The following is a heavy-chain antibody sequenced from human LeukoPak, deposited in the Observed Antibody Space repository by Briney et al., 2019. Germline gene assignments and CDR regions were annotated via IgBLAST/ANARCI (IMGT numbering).Heavy chain of an antibody. CDR1: GGTFSSYA. V-gene: IGHV1-46*01. D-gene: IGHD2-2*01. J-gene: IGHJ3*02. CDR3: ASRPPNGVVVPAAMYHDAFDI. CDR2: INPSGGST. Sequence: ASVKVSCKASGGTFSSYAISWVRQAPGQGLEWMGIINPSGGSTSYAQKFQGRVTMTRDTSTNTVYMKLSSLRSDDTAVYYCASRPPNGVVVPAAMYHDAFDIWGQGTMVTVSS.